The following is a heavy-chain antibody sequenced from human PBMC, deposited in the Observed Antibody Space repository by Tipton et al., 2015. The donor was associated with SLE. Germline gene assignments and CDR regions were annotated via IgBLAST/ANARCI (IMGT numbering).Heavy chain of an antibody. D-gene: IGHD3-10*01. J-gene: IGHJ6*03. CDR2: IYYSGTT. V-gene: IGHV4-59*01. Sequence: TLSLTCTVSGGSIGTDYWSWIRQPPGKGLEWIGYIYYSGTTNYNPSLKSRVTISVDTSNNQLSLKLSSVTAADTAVYYCARDHLPGGYYYYMDVWGKGTTVTVSS. CDR3: ARDHLPGGYYYYMDV. CDR1: GGSIGTDY.